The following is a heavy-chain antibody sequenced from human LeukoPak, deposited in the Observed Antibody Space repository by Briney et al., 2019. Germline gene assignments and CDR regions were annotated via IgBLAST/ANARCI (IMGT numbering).Heavy chain of an antibody. D-gene: IGHD4-17*01. V-gene: IGHV1-2*04. J-gene: IGHJ4*02. CDR3: ARGRDTRPVTGFGY. CDR1: GYTFTGYY. CDR2: INPNSGGA. Sequence: ASVKVSCKASGYTFTGYYMHWVRQAPGQGLEWMGWINPNSGGANYAQKFQGWVTMTRDTSISTAYMELSRLRSDDTAVYYCARGRDTRPVTGFGYWGQGTLVTVSS.